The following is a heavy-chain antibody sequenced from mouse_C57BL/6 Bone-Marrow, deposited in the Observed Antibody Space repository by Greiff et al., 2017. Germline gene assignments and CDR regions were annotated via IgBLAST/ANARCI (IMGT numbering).Heavy chain of an antibody. Sequence: QVHVKQSGAELVRPGASVKLSCKASGYTFTDYYINWVKQRPGQGLEWIARIYPGSGNTYYNEKFKGKATLTAEKSSSTAYMQLSSLTSEDSAVYFCAREEDGYSVWFAYWGQGTLVTVSA. D-gene: IGHD2-3*01. CDR1: GYTFTDYY. J-gene: IGHJ3*01. V-gene: IGHV1-76*01. CDR3: AREEDGYSVWFAY. CDR2: IYPGSGNT.